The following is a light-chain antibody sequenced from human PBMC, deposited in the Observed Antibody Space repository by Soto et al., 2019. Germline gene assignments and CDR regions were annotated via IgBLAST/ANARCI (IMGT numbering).Light chain of an antibody. CDR3: KQAYDIPRT. J-gene: IGKJ1*01. V-gene: IGKV1-39*01. CDR2: STY. CDR1: QSISKY. Sequence: DIQMTQSPSSLSASVGDRVTLTCRATQSISKYLNWYQQKPGKAPNLLIYSTYTLQSGVQSRFSGSGSGTDFTLTIKSLQPEDFATYYCKQAYDIPRTFGQGTKVDIK.